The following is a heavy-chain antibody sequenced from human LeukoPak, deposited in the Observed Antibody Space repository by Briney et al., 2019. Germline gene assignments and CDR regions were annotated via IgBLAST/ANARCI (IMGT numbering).Heavy chain of an antibody. J-gene: IGHJ4*02. Sequence: GGSLRLSCAAAGFTVSSNQMSWVRQAPGKGLEWVSVIYSGGSTYYADSVKGRFTISRDNSKNTLYLQMNSLRAEDTAVYYCAKDLRGIEEHYFDYRGQGTLVTVSS. D-gene: IGHD1-26*01. CDR3: AKDLRGIEEHYFDY. CDR2: IYSGGST. V-gene: IGHV3-66*02. CDR1: GFTVSSNQ.